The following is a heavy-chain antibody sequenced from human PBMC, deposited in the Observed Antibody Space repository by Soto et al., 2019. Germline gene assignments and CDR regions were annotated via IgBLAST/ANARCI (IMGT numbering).Heavy chain of an antibody. CDR1: GFSLSTDDVS. CDR2: IYWDDDK. Sequence: SCPTLVNPTQTLTLTCTFSGFSLSTDDVSXGWIRQPPGKALDWLAVIYWDDDKRYSPSLKSRLTITKDTSKNQVLLTMTNMDPVDTATYFCARSKYSISSFDYWGQGALVTVSS. V-gene: IGHV2-5*02. CDR3: ARSKYSISSFDY. J-gene: IGHJ4*02. D-gene: IGHD6-6*01.